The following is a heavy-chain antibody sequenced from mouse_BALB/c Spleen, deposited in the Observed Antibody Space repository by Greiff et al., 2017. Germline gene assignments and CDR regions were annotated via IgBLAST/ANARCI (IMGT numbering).Heavy chain of an antibody. CDR1: GYTFTSYW. CDR3: TRKWDGNYGAMDY. CDR2: IYPGNSDT. Sequence: VQLQQSGTVLARPGASVKMSCKASGYTFTSYWMHWVKQRPGQGLEWIGAIYPGNSDTSYNQKFKGKAKLTAVTSTSTAYMELSSLTNEDSAVYYCTRKWDGNYGAMDYWGQGTSVTVSS. D-gene: IGHD2-1*01. J-gene: IGHJ4*01. V-gene: IGHV1-5*01.